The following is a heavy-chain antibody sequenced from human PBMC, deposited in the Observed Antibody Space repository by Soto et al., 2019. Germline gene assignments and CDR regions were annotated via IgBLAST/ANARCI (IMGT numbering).Heavy chain of an antibody. V-gene: IGHV3-53*01. CDR1: GFTVSDS. CDR3: AKVRHFYDLTSGY. D-gene: IGHD3-22*01. J-gene: IGHJ4*02. Sequence: GGSLRLSCSVAGFTVSDSMSWVRQAPGKGLECVSFIHSDGSTHYTDSVRGRFTISRDNSKNTPYLQMDRLRVDDTAVYYCAKVRHFYDLTSGYWGQGTLVTVSS. CDR2: IHSDGST.